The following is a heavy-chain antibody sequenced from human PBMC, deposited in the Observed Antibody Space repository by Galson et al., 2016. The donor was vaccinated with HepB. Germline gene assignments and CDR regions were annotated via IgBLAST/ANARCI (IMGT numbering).Heavy chain of an antibody. Sequence: SVKVSCKASGFTLTTSAVQWVRLARGQRLEWIGWVVVGSGKTYYAQKFQDRVTITRDMSTSTAYLELSRLRSEDTAVYYCASEPGYSGFANFHDYGGDVGGQGTTVT. D-gene: IGHD5-12*01. CDR1: GFTLTTSA. J-gene: IGHJ6*02. V-gene: IGHV1-58*01. CDR2: VVVGSGKT. CDR3: ASEPGYSGFANFHDYGGDV.